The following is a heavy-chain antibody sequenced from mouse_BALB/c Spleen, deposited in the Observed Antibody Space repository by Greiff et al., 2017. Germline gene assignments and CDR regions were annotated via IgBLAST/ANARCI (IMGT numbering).Heavy chain of an antibody. Sequence: VQLQQPGAELVKPGAPVKLSCKASGYTFTSYWMNWVKQRPGRGLEWIGRIDPSDSETHYNQKFKDKATLTVDKSSSTAYIQLSSLTSEDSAVYYCARLGSSYVGYAMDYWGQGTSVTVSS. V-gene: IGHV1-69*02. CDR1: GYTFTSYW. J-gene: IGHJ4*01. CDR2: IDPSDSET. D-gene: IGHD1-1*01. CDR3: ARLGSSYVGYAMDY.